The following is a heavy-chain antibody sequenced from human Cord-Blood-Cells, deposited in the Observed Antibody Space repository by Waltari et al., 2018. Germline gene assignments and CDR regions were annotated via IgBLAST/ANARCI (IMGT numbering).Heavy chain of an antibody. V-gene: IGHV1-24*01. CDR3: ATNTPPDDSSGYYFDY. CDR1: GYTLTELS. J-gene: IGHJ4*02. CDR2: SDPEDGET. D-gene: IGHD3-22*01. Sequence: QVQLVQSGAEVKKPGASVKVSCKVSGYTLTELSMHWVRQAPGKGLEWMGGSDPEDGETIYARKLQGRVTMTEDTSTDTAYMELSSLRSEDTAVYYCATNTPPDDSSGYYFDYWGQGTLVTVSS.